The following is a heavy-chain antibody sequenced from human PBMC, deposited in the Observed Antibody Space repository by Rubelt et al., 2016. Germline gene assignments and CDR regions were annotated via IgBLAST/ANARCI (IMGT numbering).Heavy chain of an antibody. CDR2: ISGSGGST. J-gene: IGHJ4*02. D-gene: IGHD5-18*01. CDR1: GFTFSSYA. CDR3: ARVGGYSYGVDY. V-gene: IGHV3-23*04. Sequence: EVQLVESGGGLVQPGGSLRLSCAASGFTFSSYAMSWVRQAPGKGLEWVSAISGSGGSTDYADSVKGRVTSARDDSKDTLYLQMNSLRAGDTAVYYCARVGGYSYGVDYWGQGTLVTVSS.